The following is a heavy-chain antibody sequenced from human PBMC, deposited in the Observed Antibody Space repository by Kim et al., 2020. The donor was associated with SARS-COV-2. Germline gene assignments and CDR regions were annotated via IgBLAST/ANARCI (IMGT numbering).Heavy chain of an antibody. D-gene: IGHD3-22*01. V-gene: IGHV3-30*03. CDR3: ARDLGHYDSSGYSLSWF. Sequence: GGSLRLSCEASGFTFSDYAIHWVRQTPGKGLEWVSVISLDGSKKQYSDSVRGRFTMSRDQSTKTAVLYMNSLRPEDTAMYYCARDLGHYDSSGYSLSWF. J-gene: IGHJ5*01. CDR1: GFTFSDYA. CDR2: ISLDGSKK.